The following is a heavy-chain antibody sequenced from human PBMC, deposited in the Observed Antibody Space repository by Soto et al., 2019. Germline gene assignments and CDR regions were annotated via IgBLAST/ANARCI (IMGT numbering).Heavy chain of an antibody. CDR1: GYTLTELS. D-gene: IGHD6-13*01. V-gene: IGHV1-24*01. CDR2: FDPEDGET. CDR3: AAGLQYSSSWYVLGYYYYGMDV. J-gene: IGHJ6*02. Sequence: ASVKGYCKVSGYTLTELSMHWVRQDTGKGLEWMGGFDPEDGETIYAQKFQGRVTMTEDTSTDTAYMELSSLRSEDTAVYYCAAGLQYSSSWYVLGYYYYGMDVWGQGTTVTVSS.